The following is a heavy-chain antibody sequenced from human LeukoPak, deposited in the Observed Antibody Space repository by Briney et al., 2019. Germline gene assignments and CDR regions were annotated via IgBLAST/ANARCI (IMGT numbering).Heavy chain of an antibody. V-gene: IGHV1-69*06. D-gene: IGHD6-13*01. Sequence: SVKVSCKASGGTFSSYAISWVRQAPGQGLEWMGGIIPIFGTANYAQKFQGRVTITADKSTSTAYMELSSLRSEDTAVYYCARAQPRGWQQLVGYYYYYMDVWGKGTTVTVSS. CDR1: GGTFSSYA. CDR3: ARAQPRGWQQLVGYYYYYMDV. J-gene: IGHJ6*03. CDR2: IIPIFGTA.